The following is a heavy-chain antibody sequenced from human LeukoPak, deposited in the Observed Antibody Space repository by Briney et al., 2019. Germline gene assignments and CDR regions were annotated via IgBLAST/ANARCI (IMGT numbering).Heavy chain of an antibody. Sequence: SETLSLTCTVSGDSISSFYWSWIRQAPGKGLEWIGEINHSGSTNYNPSLKSRVTISVDTSKNQFSLKLSSVTAADTAVYYCARGYYYMDVWGKGTTVTVSS. V-gene: IGHV4-34*01. CDR1: GDSISSFY. CDR3: ARGYYYMDV. J-gene: IGHJ6*03. CDR2: INHSGST.